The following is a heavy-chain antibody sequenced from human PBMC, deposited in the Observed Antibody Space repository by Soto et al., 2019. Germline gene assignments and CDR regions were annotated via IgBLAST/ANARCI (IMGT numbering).Heavy chain of an antibody. V-gene: IGHV4-30-4*01. D-gene: IGHD1-20*01. CDR1: GGSISSGDYY. CDR2: IYYSGST. J-gene: IGHJ3*01. Sequence: SETLSLTCTVSGGSISSGDYYWSWIRQPPGKGLEWIGYIYYSGSTYYNPSLKSRVTISVDTSKNQFSLKLSSVTAADTAVYYCARYTGPPLLLGFWGQGTMVIVSS. CDR3: ARYTGPPLLLGF.